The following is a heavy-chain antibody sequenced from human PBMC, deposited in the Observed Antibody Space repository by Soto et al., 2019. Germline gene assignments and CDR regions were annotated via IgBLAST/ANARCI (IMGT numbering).Heavy chain of an antibody. Sequence: SVKVSCKASGYSFSSHAITWVRQAPGQGLEWMGGIIPVFGTPSYAQKFQGGVTISADKSTNTSYLELRSLRSEDTAVYYCARGGALSTSWYWGDGLDSWGQGTQVTVSS. CDR2: IIPVFGTP. CDR1: GYSFSSHA. CDR3: ARGGALSTSWYWGDGLDS. J-gene: IGHJ4*02. D-gene: IGHD6-13*01. V-gene: IGHV1-69*06.